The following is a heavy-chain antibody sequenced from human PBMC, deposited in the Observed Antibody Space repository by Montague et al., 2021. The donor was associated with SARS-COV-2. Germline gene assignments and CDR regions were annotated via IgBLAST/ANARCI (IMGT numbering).Heavy chain of an antibody. V-gene: IGHV2-5*02. D-gene: IGHD6-13*01. J-gene: IGHJ4*02. CDR3: ARRRGGIAAAGLAD. Sequence: VKPTQTLTLTCTFSGFSLSTSGVGVGWIRQPPGKALEWLALIYWDDDKRYSPSLKSRLTITKDTSKNQVVLTMTNMDPVDTATYYCARRRGGIAAAGLADWGQGTLVTVSS. CDR2: IYWDDDK. CDR1: GFSLSTSGVG.